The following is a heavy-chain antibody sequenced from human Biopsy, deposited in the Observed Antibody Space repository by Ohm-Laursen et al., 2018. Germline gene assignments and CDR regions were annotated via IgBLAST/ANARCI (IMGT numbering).Heavy chain of an antibody. V-gene: IGHV4-61*01. CDR2: IYSGGNT. CDR3: ARGRRTSGWPYFAN. J-gene: IGHJ4*02. Sequence: GTLSLTCTVSGNSLSSGPDNWSWIRQPPGQGLEYIGFIYSGGNTNYNPSLQNRVTMSVDTSKNQFSLKLSSVIAADTAVYYCARGRRTSGWPYFANWGQGTLVIVSS. D-gene: IGHD6-19*01. CDR1: GNSLSSGPDN.